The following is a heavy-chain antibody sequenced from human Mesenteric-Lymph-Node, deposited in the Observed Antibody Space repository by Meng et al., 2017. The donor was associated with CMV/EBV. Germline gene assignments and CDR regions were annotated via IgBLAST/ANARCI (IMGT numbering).Heavy chain of an antibody. CDR3: ARSSTVVLLDY. CDR1: GYTCTSYA. CDR2: INAGNGNT. J-gene: IGHJ4*02. V-gene: IGHV1-3*01. Sequence: SCKASGYTCTSYAMHWVRQAPGQRLEWMGWINAGNGNTKYSQKFQGRVTITRDTSASTAYMELSSLRSEDTAVYYCARSSTVVLLDYWGQGTLVTVSS. D-gene: IGHD4/OR15-4a*01.